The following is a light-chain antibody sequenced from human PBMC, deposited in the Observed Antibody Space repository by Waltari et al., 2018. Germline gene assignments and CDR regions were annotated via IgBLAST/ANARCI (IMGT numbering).Light chain of an antibody. CDR3: QQSYTTPLT. CDR2: RAS. J-gene: IGKJ4*01. Sequence: DIQMTQSPSSLSASVGDRVTITCRASQSITTYLNWYQQKPGKAPNLLIYRASTLQIGAPSRFSGSGYGTDFTLTISSLQPEDFATYYCQQSYTTPLTFGGGTRVEIK. V-gene: IGKV1-39*01. CDR1: QSITTY.